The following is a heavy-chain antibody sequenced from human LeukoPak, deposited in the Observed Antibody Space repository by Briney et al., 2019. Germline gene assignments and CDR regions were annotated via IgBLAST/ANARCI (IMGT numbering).Heavy chain of an antibody. CDR1: GFTFSNYW. CDR2: ISTDGSST. J-gene: IGHJ4*02. CDR3: GRGFALVPAGIPDY. Sequence: GGSLRLSCAASGFTFSNYWMHWVRQATGEGLVWVSRISTDGSSTTYADSVKGRFTISRDNAKNTLYLQMNSLRAEDTAIYYCGRGFALVPAGIPDYWGQGILVTVSS. V-gene: IGHV3-74*01. D-gene: IGHD2-2*01.